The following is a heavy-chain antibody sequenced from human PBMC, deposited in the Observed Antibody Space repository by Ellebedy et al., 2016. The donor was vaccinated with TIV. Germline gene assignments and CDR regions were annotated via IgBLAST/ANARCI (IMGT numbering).Heavy chain of an antibody. CDR3: ARDFEFMIYVNGGEYYHYALDV. CDR2: INPNSGNT. J-gene: IGHJ6*02. CDR1: GYAFTSYD. D-gene: IGHD3-10*02. V-gene: IGHV1-8*01. Sequence: AASVKVSCKASGYAFTSYDINWVRQAPGQGLEWMGWINPNSGNTGYAQTFQGRVTMTRDNSISTAYKELSSLTSEDTAVYYCARDFEFMIYVNGGEYYHYALDVWGQGTTVTVAS.